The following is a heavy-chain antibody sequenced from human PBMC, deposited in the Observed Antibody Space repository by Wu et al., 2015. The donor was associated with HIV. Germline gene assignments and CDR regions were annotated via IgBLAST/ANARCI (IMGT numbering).Heavy chain of an antibody. V-gene: IGHV1-69*05. D-gene: IGHD6-13*01. CDR3: ARDAGIAAAGKGYYMDV. CDR1: GGTFNKYA. Sequence: QVQLVQSGAEVKKPGSSVKVSCKTSGGTFNKYAFSWVRQAPGQGLEWMGGIIPIFGSTNYPQRFQGRVTITTHESTSTVYMELSGLTSEDTAVYYCARDAGIAAAGKGYYMDVWGKGTTVTVSS. CDR2: IIPIFGST. J-gene: IGHJ6*04.